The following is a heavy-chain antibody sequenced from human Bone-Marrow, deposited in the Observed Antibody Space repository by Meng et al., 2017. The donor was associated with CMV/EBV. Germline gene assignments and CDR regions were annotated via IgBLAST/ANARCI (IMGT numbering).Heavy chain of an antibody. V-gene: IGHV1-18*04. J-gene: IGHJ6*02. CDR2: ISAYNGNT. Sequence: ASVKVSCKASGYTLTGYYMHWVRQAPGQGLEWMGWISAYNGNTNYAQKLQGRVTMTTDTSTSTAYMELRSLRSDDTAVYYCARGGAGGYDFWSGYLFYYGMDVWGQGTTVTVSS. CDR1: GYTLTGYY. CDR3: ARGGAGGYDFWSGYLFYYGMDV. D-gene: IGHD3-3*01.